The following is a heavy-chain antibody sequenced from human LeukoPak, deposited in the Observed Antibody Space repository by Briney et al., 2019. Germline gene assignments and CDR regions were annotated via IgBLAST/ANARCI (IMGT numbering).Heavy chain of an antibody. CDR2: IYTSGST. CDR3: AREPLWSGYSYYYYYMDV. CDR1: GGSISSYY. J-gene: IGHJ6*03. D-gene: IGHD3-3*01. V-gene: IGHV4-4*07. Sequence: KPSETLSLTCTVSGGSISSYYWSWIRQPPGKGLEWIGRIYTSGSTNYNPSLKTRVTMSVDTSKNQFSLKLSSVTAADTAVYYCAREPLWSGYSYYYYYMDVWGKGTTVTVSS.